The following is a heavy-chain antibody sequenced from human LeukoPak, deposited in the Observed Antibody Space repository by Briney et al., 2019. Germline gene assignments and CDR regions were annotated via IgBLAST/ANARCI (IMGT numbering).Heavy chain of an antibody. V-gene: IGHV3-48*03. Sequence: GGSLRLSCAASGFTFSGYAMNWVRQAPGKGLEWLSHISSTGGTIYYADSVKGRLTVSRDNAKNSLYLQMNSLRAENTAVYYCAKSDPYGDSLIEIWGQGALVTVSS. CDR2: ISSTGGTI. CDR1: GFTFSGYA. CDR3: AKSDPYGDSLIEI. J-gene: IGHJ4*02. D-gene: IGHD4-17*01.